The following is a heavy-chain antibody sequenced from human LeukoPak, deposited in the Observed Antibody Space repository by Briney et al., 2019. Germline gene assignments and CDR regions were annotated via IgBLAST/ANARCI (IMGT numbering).Heavy chain of an antibody. D-gene: IGHD1-26*01. Sequence: PSETLSLTCTVFGDSVTGYFLNWVRQPPGKGLEWIGHIYKIGTTNYNPSLKSRVTISVDTSKNQFSLKLSSVTAADTAVYYCARESGSYRVFDYWGQGSLVTVSS. CDR2: IYKIGTT. J-gene: IGHJ4*02. CDR3: ARESGSYRVFDY. V-gene: IGHV4-59*02. CDR1: GDSVTGYF.